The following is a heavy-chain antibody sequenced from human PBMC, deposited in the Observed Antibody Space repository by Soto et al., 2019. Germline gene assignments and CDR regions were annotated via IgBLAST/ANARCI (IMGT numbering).Heavy chain of an antibody. D-gene: IGHD3-22*01. CDR1: GFIFNTYW. V-gene: IGHV3-74*01. J-gene: IGHJ1*01. CDR3: ARDRVESGYPEYFQH. Sequence: GGSLRLSCAASGFIFNTYWMHWVRQAPGKGLVWISRINSDGSIADYADSVRGRFTISRDNTKNTLYLQMNSLRAEDTAVYYCARDRVESGYPEYFQHWGQGTLVTVSS. CDR2: INSDGSIA.